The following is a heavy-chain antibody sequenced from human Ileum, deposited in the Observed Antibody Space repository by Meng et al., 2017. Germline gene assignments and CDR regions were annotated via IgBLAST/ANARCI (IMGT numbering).Heavy chain of an antibody. D-gene: IGHD1-1*01. CDR1: GYTFTTYG. CDR3: AREGAYNGGDY. V-gene: IGHV1-18*01. Sequence: QGQLVQSGAGVKKPGASVKVSCKASGYTFTTYGISWVRQAPGQGLEWMGWMNTDKGNTNYAQKFQGRVTMTRDTSTSTAYMELRSLRSDDTAVYYCAREGAYNGGDYWGQGTLVTVSS. CDR2: MNTDKGNT. J-gene: IGHJ4*02.